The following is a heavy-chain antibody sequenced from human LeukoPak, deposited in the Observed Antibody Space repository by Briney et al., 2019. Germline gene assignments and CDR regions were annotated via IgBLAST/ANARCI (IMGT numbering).Heavy chain of an antibody. CDR3: EKAAYDILTGQPIFDY. J-gene: IGHJ4*02. CDR2: IGTAGDT. CDR1: GFTFSSYD. V-gene: IGHV3-13*01. D-gene: IGHD3-9*01. Sequence: GGSLRLSCAASGFTFSSYDMHWVRQATGKCLDWVSAIGTAGDTYYPGSVKGRFTISRENAKNSLYLQMNSLRAGDTAVYYREKAAYDILTGQPIFDYWGQGTLVTVSS.